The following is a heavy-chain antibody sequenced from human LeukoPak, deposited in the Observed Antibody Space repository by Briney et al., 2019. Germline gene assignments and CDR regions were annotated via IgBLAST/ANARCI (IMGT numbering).Heavy chain of an antibody. CDR3: GRVVRGVVTSNWFDP. Sequence: SETLSLTCTVSGDSLNTYYWTWIRQTPGKELEWIGLVASSGTSNYNPSLKSRVSISIDTSKNQFSLALTSVTPADTAVYYCGRVVRGVVTSNWFDPWGQGTLVSVSS. V-gene: IGHV4-59*01. D-gene: IGHD2-21*02. J-gene: IGHJ5*02. CDR2: VASSGTS. CDR1: GDSLNTYY.